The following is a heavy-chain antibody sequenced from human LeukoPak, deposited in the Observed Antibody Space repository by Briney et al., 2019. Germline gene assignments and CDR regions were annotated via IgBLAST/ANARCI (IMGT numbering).Heavy chain of an antibody. V-gene: IGHV4-39*02. CDR1: GDSISSSRHS. CDR2: ISYSGST. Sequence: SETLSLTCTVSGDSISSSRHSWGWIRQPPGKGLEWIGSISYSGSTYYNPSPKTRVTMSVDTSENQFSLKLSSVTAADTAVYYCARDRGDYEVYWGQGTPVTVSS. D-gene: IGHD4-17*01. J-gene: IGHJ4*02. CDR3: ARDRGDYEVY.